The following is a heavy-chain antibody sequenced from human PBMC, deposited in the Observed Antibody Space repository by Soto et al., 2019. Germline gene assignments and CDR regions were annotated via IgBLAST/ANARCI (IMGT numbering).Heavy chain of an antibody. CDR1: GFSFSTYA. J-gene: IGHJ5*02. D-gene: IGHD2-2*01. Sequence: DVQLLESGGGLVQSGGSLRLSCEASGFSFSTYAMSWVRQAPGKGLEWVSGISAGGGNTFYADSVRGRFTTSRDNSKNTLYLEIYSLRAEDTALYYCAKHSEYQLLSWFDPWGQGTPVTVSS. V-gene: IGHV3-23*01. CDR3: AKHSEYQLLSWFDP. CDR2: ISAGGGNT.